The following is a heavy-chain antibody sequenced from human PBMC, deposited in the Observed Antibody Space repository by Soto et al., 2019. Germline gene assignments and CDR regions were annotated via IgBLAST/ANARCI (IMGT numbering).Heavy chain of an antibody. CDR3: ARENYGDYLNWFDP. V-gene: IGHV3-48*02. CDR1: GFTFSSYS. D-gene: IGHD4-17*01. Sequence: EVQLVESGGGLVQPGGSLRLSCAASGFTFSSYSMNWVRQAPGKGLEWVSYISSSSSTIYYADSVKGRFTISRDNAKNSLYLQMNRLREEDTAVYYCARENYGDYLNWFDPWGQGTLVTVSA. CDR2: ISSSSSTI. J-gene: IGHJ5*02.